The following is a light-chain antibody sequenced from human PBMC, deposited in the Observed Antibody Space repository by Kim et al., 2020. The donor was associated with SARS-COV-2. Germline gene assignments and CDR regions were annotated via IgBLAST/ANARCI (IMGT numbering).Light chain of an antibody. CDR1: QSISSY. Sequence: SLGHRVTITCRASQSISSYLNWFKQKPGKAPKLLIYAASSLQSGVPSRFSGSGSGTDFTLTISSLQPEDSATYYCQQSFSSPPYTFGQGTKVDIK. V-gene: IGKV1-39*01. CDR3: QQSFSSPPYT. CDR2: AAS. J-gene: IGKJ2*01.